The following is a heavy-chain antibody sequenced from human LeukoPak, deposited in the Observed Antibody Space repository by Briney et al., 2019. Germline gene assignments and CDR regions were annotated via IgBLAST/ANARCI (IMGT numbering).Heavy chain of an antibody. D-gene: IGHD3-22*01. CDR3: AKGSHYYDSSGYYFDY. CDR1: GFTFDDYA. CDR2: ISWNSGSI. Sequence: GRSLRLSCAASGFTFDDYAMHWVRQAPGKGLGWVSGISWNSGSIGYADSVKGRFTISRDNAKNSLYLQMNSLRAEDTALYYCAKGSHYYDSSGYYFDYWGQGTLVTVSS. J-gene: IGHJ4*02. V-gene: IGHV3-9*01.